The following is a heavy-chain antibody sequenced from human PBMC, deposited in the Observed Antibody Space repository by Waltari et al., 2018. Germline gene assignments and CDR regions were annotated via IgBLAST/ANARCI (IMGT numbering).Heavy chain of an antibody. CDR2: INPNSGGT. V-gene: IGHV1-2*02. CDR3: ARDVLTVDGSSYYFDY. CDR1: GYTFTGHY. D-gene: IGHD6-19*01. Sequence: QVQLEQSGAEVQKPGASVKVSCKASGYTFTGHYIQWVRQAPGQGLEWKGWINPNSGGTNSAQKLQGRGTMTRDTSSTTAYMELSSLKPDDTAVYFCARDVLTVDGSSYYFDYWGQGTLVTVSS. J-gene: IGHJ4*02.